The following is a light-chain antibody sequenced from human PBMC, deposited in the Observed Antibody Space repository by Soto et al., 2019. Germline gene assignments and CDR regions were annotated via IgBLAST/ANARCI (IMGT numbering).Light chain of an antibody. CDR2: DAF. V-gene: IGKV3-11*01. CDR3: QHRDKCTPRAA. Sequence: EIVLTQSPATLSLSPGDRATLSCRASQNINTFLARYQQKPGQAPRRLIYDAFKRATGIPARFSGRGSGTAFTPTISSLERENFGVYSCQHRDKCTPRAAFGGGTKVEIK. CDR1: QNINTF. J-gene: IGKJ4*01.